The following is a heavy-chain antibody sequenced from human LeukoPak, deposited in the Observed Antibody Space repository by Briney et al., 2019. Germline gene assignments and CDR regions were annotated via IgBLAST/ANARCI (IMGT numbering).Heavy chain of an antibody. Sequence: ASVRVSCKASGYTSTSYDINSGPEATGQGLEWMGWMNPNSSNTGYAQKFQGGVPITRNTTTRTAYMELSSLRSEDTAVYYCARKYSGYDPYYYYYMDVWGKGTTVTVSS. CDR2: MNPNSSNT. D-gene: IGHD5-12*01. J-gene: IGHJ6*03. V-gene: IGHV1-8*03. CDR3: ARKYSGYDPYYYYYMDV. CDR1: GYTSTSYD.